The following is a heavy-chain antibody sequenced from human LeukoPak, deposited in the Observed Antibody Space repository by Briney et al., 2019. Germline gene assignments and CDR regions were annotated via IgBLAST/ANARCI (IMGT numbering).Heavy chain of an antibody. Sequence: GASVKVSCKASGGTFSSYDISWLRQAPGQGLEWMGGIIPIFGTANYAQKFQGRVTITADESTSTAYMELSSLRSEDTAVYYCARVADTAVFYMDVWGKGTTVTVSS. CDR1: GGTFSSYD. V-gene: IGHV1-69*13. CDR3: ARVADTAVFYMDV. CDR2: IIPIFGTA. D-gene: IGHD5-18*01. J-gene: IGHJ6*03.